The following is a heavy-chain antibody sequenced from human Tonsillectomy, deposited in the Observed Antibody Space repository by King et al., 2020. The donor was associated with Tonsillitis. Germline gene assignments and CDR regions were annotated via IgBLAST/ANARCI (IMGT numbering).Heavy chain of an antibody. CDR1: GGSISSGGYS. CDR3: ARGAKWFGVDY. CDR2: IYDSGST. Sequence: QLQESGSGLVKPSQTLSLTCAVSGGSISSGGYSWSWIRQPPGKGLEWIGFIYDSGSTSHNPSLKSRVTISVDRSKNQFSLKLSFVTAADTAVYYCARGAKWFGVDYWGQGTLVTVSS. D-gene: IGHD3-10*01. J-gene: IGHJ4*02. V-gene: IGHV4-30-2*01.